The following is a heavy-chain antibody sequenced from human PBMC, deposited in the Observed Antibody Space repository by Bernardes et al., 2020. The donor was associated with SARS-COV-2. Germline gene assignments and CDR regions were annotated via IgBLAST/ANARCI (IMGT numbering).Heavy chain of an antibody. CDR2: INPNSGGT. J-gene: IGHJ6*02. Sequence: ASVKDSCKASGYPFTGYYMHWVRQAPGQGLEWMGWINPNSGGTNYAQKFQGRVTMTRDTSISTAYMELSRLRSDDTAVYYCAIPPTNYDRYGMDVWGQGTTVTVS. CDR3: AIPPTNYDRYGMDV. D-gene: IGHD3-22*01. V-gene: IGHV1-2*02. CDR1: GYPFTGYY.